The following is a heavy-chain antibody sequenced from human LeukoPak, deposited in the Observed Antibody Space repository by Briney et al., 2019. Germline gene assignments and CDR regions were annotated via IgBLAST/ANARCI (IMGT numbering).Heavy chain of an antibody. CDR2: TYYSGST. D-gene: IGHD6-13*01. J-gene: IGHJ4*02. V-gene: IGHV4-39*07. CDR3: ARDSSSWFTFDY. CDR1: GGSISSSSYY. Sequence: PSETLSLTCTVSGGSISSSSYYWGWIRQPPGKGLEWIGSTYYSGSTYYNPSLKSRVTISVDTSKNQFSLKLSSVTAADTAVYYCARDSSSWFTFDYWGQGTLVTVSS.